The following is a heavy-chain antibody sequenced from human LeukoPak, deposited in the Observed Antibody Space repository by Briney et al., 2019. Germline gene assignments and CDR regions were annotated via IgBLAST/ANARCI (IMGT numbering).Heavy chain of an antibody. V-gene: IGHV3-74*03. J-gene: IGHJ3*02. D-gene: IGHD1-26*01. CDR3: TRSGRGGAFDI. Sequence: GGSLRLSCAGSGFTLSNDWMHWVRQGPGKGLAWVARIYSDGGRTTYADSVKGRFTISGDNAKNTLYLQMNSLRVDDTAVYYCTRSGRGGAFDIWGQGTTVTVSS. CDR2: IYSDGGRT. CDR1: GFTLSNDW.